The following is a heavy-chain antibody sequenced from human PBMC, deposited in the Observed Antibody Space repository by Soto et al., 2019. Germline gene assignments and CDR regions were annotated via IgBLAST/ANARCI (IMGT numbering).Heavy chain of an antibody. Sequence: ASVKVSCKASGYTFTGYYMHWVRQAPGQGLEWMGWINPNSGGTNYAQKFQGRVTMTRDTSISTAYMELSRLRSDDTAVYYCARDLPHITMFGVVIIRPLYYYGMDVWGQGTTVTVSS. CDR1: GYTFTGYY. V-gene: IGHV1-2*02. J-gene: IGHJ6*02. CDR2: INPNSGGT. D-gene: IGHD3-3*01. CDR3: ARDLPHITMFGVVIIRPLYYYGMDV.